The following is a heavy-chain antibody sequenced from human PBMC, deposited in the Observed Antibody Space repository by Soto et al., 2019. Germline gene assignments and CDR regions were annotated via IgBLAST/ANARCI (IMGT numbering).Heavy chain of an antibody. J-gene: IGHJ5*02. V-gene: IGHV1-18*04. CDR1: GYTFSNYY. D-gene: IGHD3-22*01. CDR2: ISAYNGNT. Sequence: ASVKVSCKASGYTFSNYYMHWVRQAPGQGLEWMGWISAYNGNTNYAQKLQGRVTMTTDTSTSTAYMELRSLRSDDTAVYYCARDRTYYYDSSGSWGQGTLVTVSS. CDR3: ARDRTYYYDSSGS.